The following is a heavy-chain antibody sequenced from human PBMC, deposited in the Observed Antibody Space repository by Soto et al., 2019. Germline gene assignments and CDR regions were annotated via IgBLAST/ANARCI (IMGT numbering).Heavy chain of an antibody. CDR2: IYYSGST. D-gene: IGHD2-15*01. CDR3: ARDQRYCSGGSCYSGYYGMDV. V-gene: IGHV4-59*01. J-gene: IGHJ6*02. Sequence: SETLSLTCTVSGGSISSYYWNWIRQPPGKGLEWIGYIYYSGSTNYNPSLKSRVTISVDTSKNQFSLKLSSVTAADTAVYYCARDQRYCSGGSCYSGYYGMDVWGQGTTVTVSS. CDR1: GGSISSYY.